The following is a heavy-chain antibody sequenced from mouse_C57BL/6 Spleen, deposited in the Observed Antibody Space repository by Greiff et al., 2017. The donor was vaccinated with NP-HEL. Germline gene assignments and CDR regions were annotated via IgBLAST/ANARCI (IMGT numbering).Heavy chain of an antibody. D-gene: IGHD1-1*01. J-gene: IGHJ1*03. CDR3: ARGPYYYGSSSHWYFDV. CDR2: ISSGSSTI. Sequence: EVQRVESGGGLVKPGGSLKLSCAASGFTFSDYGMHWVRQAPEKGLEWVAYISSGSSTIYYADPVKGRFTLSRDNAKNTLFLQMTILRSEDTAMYYCARGPYYYGSSSHWYFDVWGTGTTVTVSS. V-gene: IGHV5-17*01. CDR1: GFTFSDYG.